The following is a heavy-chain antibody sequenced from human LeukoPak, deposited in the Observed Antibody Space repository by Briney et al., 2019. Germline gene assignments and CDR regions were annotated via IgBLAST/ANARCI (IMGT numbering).Heavy chain of an antibody. Sequence: GGSLRLSCAASGFTFSSYSMNWVRQAPGKGLEWVSSISSSSSYIYHADSVKGRFTIFRDNAKNSLYLQMNSLRAEDTAVYYCARETLEGYDAFDIWGQGTMVTVSS. CDR2: ISSSSSYI. V-gene: IGHV3-21*01. CDR3: ARETLEGYDAFDI. D-gene: IGHD3-3*01. CDR1: GFTFSSYS. J-gene: IGHJ3*02.